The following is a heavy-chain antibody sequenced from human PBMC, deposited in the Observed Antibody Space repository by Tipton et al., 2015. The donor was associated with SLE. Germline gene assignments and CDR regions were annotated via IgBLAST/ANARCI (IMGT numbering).Heavy chain of an antibody. J-gene: IGHJ4*02. CDR2: IDPNGSPT. CDR1: GFTFSSYW. Sequence: SLRLSCTASGFTFSSYWMHWVRQPPGKGLVRVSEIDPNGSPTNYADSVKDRFTISRDNAKNTLFLEMNSLRVDDTAVYYCASLSAPSDYWGQGTLVTVSS. V-gene: IGHV3-74*01. CDR3: ASLSAPSDY.